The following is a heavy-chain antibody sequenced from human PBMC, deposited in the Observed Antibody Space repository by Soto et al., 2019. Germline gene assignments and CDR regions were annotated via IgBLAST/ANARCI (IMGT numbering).Heavy chain of an antibody. D-gene: IGHD3-3*01. V-gene: IGHV2-70*01. CDR3: ARLCSGTPGYGMHV. CDR1: GFSLGAPGMC. J-gene: IGHJ6*02. Sequence: SRPTRVNPTQTLTLTGDFSGFSLGAPGMCLSWIRQPPGKSLEWLALVDWADNKHYTTSLKTRLTISKDTSRSQVVLTMANMDPVDTGTYFCARLCSGTPGYGMHVWGQGTTVTVSS. CDR2: VDWADNK.